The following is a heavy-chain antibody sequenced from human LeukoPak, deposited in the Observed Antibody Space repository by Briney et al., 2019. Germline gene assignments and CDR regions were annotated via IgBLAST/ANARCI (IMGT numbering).Heavy chain of an antibody. V-gene: IGHV3-43*02. J-gene: IGHJ4*02. CDR1: GFTFDDYA. CDR3: AKDKRYSGYDPFDY. CDR2: ISGDGGST. D-gene: IGHD5-12*01. Sequence: GGSLRLFCAASGFTFDDYAMHWVRQAPGKGLESVSLISGDGGSTYYADSVKGRFTISRDNSKNSLYLQMISLRTEDTALYYCAKDKRYSGYDPFDYSGQGTLVTASS.